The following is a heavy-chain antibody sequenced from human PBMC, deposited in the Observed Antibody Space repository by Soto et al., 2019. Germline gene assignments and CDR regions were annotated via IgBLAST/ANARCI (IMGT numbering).Heavy chain of an antibody. CDR1: RAAISSDY. J-gene: IGHJ3*01. Sequence: SETLSLTCSVSRAAISSDYWSWIRQTPGKGLEWIAYISYRGNTDYNPDLKSRVAISLDASKNTFSLKLSAVTAADTALYYCARTIIRGVSNAFDVWGHGTLVTVSS. CDR3: ARTIIRGVSNAFDV. V-gene: IGHV4-59*08. D-gene: IGHD3-10*01. CDR2: ISYRGNT.